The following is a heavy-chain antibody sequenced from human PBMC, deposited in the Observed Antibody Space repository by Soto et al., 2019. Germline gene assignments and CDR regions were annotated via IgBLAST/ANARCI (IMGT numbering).Heavy chain of an antibody. CDR3: AKAFFGSYYFDY. J-gene: IGHJ4*02. D-gene: IGHD1-26*01. CDR2: ISGSGGST. CDR1: EFTFSSYA. V-gene: IGHV3-23*01. Sequence: GGSLRLSCAASEFTFSSYAMSWVRQTPGKGLGWVSAISGSGGSTYYSDSMKGRFTISRDNSKNTLYLQMNSLRAEDTAIYYCAKAFFGSYYFDYWGQGTLVTVYS.